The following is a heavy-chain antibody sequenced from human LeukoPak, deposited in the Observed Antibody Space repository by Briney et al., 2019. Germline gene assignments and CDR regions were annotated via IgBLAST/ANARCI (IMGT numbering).Heavy chain of an antibody. V-gene: IGHV3-21*01. CDR2: ISSSSSYI. Sequence: GGSLRLSWAASGFTFSSYSMNWVRQAPGKGLEWVSSISSSSSYIYYADSVKGRFTISRDNAKNSLYLQMNSLRAEDTAVYYCARVATICCDGMDVWGQGTTVTVSS. CDR1: GFTFSSYS. CDR3: ARVATICCDGMDV. D-gene: IGHD5-24*01. J-gene: IGHJ6*02.